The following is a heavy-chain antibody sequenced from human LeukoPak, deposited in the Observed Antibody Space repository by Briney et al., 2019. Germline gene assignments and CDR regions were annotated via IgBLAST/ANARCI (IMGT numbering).Heavy chain of an antibody. V-gene: IGHV3-23*01. CDR1: GFTFSSYA. J-gene: IGHJ3*02. D-gene: IGHD3-22*01. CDR2: ISGSGGST. CDR3: ASPYDSSGYYPDAFDI. Sequence: GGSLRLSCAASGFTFSSYAMSWVRQAPGKGLEWVSAISGSGGSTYYADSVKGRFTISRDNSKNTLYLQMNSLRAEDTAVYYCASPYDSSGYYPDAFDIWGQGTMVTVSS.